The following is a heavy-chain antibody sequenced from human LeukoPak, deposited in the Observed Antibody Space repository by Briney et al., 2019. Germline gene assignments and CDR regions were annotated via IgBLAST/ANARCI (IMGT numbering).Heavy chain of an antibody. J-gene: IGHJ6*03. CDR1: GFTYRSYT. V-gene: IGHV3-21*01. CDR2: MSSASSNI. CDR3: ARVGVLIPDGGGHYYYYMDV. D-gene: IGHD2-8*01. Sequence: PGGSLRLSCAASGFTYRSYTMNWVRQAPGKGLEWVSSMSSASSNIYDADSVKGRFTISRDNAKNSLYLQMSSLRAEDTAVYHCARVGVLIPDGGGHYYYYMDVWGKGTTVIVSS.